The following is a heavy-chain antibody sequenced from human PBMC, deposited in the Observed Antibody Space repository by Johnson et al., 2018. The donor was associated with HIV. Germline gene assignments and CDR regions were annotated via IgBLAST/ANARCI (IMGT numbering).Heavy chain of an antibody. J-gene: IGHJ3*02. Sequence: QVQVVESGGGVVQPGRSLRLSCAASGFTFSSYAMHWVRQAPGKGLEWVAVISYDRSNKYYGDSVKGRFSISRDNSKNTLYLQMNSLRAEDPAVYYCAKDSRPIYYDSSGSMGGIWGQGTMVTVSS. CDR3: AKDSRPIYYDSSGSMGGI. CDR1: GFTFSSYA. CDR2: ISYDRSNK. D-gene: IGHD3-22*01. V-gene: IGHV3-30-3*01.